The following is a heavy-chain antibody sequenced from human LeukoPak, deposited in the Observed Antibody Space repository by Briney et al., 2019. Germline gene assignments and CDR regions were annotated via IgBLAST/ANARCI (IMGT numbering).Heavy chain of an antibody. CDR1: GYTFTGYY. J-gene: IGHJ3*02. Sequence: ASVKVSCKASGYTFTGYYMHWVRQAPGQGLEWMGWINPNSGGTNYAQKFQGRVTMTRDTSISTAYMELSRLRSDDTAVYYCAREMATIEVAFDIWGQGTMVTVSS. D-gene: IGHD5-24*01. V-gene: IGHV1-2*02. CDR2: INPNSGGT. CDR3: AREMATIEVAFDI.